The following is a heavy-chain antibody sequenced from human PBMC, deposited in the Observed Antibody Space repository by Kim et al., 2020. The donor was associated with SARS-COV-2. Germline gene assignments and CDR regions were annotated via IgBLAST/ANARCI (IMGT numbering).Heavy chain of an antibody. CDR1: GYSFTSYW. CDR2: IDPSDSYT. V-gene: IGHV5-10-1*01. D-gene: IGHD1-1*01. CDR3: ASGGLEDDYYYGMDV. Sequence: GESLKISCKGSGYSFTSYWISWVRQMPGKGLEWMGRIDPSDSYTNYSPSFQGHVTISADKSISTAYLQWSSLKASDTAMYYCASGGLEDDYYYGMDVWGQGTTVTVSS. J-gene: IGHJ6*02.